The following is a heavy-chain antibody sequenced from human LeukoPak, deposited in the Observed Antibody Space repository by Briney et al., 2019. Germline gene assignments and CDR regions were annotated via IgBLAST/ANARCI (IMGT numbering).Heavy chain of an antibody. J-gene: IGHJ2*01. CDR1: GGSLSGHY. V-gene: IGHV4-59*11. Sequence: LETLSLTCTVSGGSLSGHYWSWIRQPPGKRLEWIGYVSYTGRTKYNPSLQSRVTISVDTSKNQFSLKLTSVTAADTAVYYCATNSGDYYWYFDLWGRGTLVTVSS. CDR3: ATNSGDYYWYFDL. D-gene: IGHD1-26*01. CDR2: VSYTGRT.